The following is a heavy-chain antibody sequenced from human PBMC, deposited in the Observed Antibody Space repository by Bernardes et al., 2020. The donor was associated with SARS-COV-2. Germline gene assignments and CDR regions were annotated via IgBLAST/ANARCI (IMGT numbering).Heavy chain of an antibody. Sequence: SETLSLTCTVSGGSISTYYWSWIRQPPGKGLEWIGYIYHSGSTNYNPSLKSRVTISVDTSKNQFSLKLTSVTAADTAVYYCARGVQGVIITSPYYYGMDVWGQGTTVTGSS. CDR2: IYHSGST. CDR1: GGSISTYY. D-gene: IGHD3-10*01. CDR3: ARGVQGVIITSPYYYGMDV. J-gene: IGHJ6*02. V-gene: IGHV4-59*01.